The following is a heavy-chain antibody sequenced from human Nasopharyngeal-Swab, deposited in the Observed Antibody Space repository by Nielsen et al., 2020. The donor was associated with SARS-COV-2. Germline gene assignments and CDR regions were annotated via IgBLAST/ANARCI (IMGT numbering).Heavy chain of an antibody. CDR2: IIPILGIA. CDR1: GGTFSSYA. Sequence: SVKVSCKDSGGTFSSYAISWVRQAPGQGLEWMGRIIPILGIANYAQKFQGRVTITADKSTSTAYMELSSLRSEDTAVYYCARDCSSTSCYLYYYYYMDVWGKGTTVTVSS. V-gene: IGHV1-69*04. CDR3: ARDCSSTSCYLYYYYYMDV. J-gene: IGHJ6*03. D-gene: IGHD2-2*01.